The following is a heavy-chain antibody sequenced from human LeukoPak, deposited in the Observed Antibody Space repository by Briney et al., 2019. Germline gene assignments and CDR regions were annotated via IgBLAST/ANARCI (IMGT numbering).Heavy chain of an antibody. Sequence: GGSLRLSCAASGFTFSSYAMSWVRQAPGKGLEWVSSISSTSSYIYYADSVKGRFTISRDNAKNSLYLQMNSLRAEDTALYYCARGDSSGYPYPDYWGQGTLVTVSS. J-gene: IGHJ4*02. D-gene: IGHD3-22*01. CDR2: ISSTSSYI. CDR3: ARGDSSGYPYPDY. CDR1: GFTFSSYA. V-gene: IGHV3-21*01.